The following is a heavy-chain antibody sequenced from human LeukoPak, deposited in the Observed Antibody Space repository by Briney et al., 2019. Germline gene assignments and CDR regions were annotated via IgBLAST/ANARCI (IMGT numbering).Heavy chain of an antibody. D-gene: IGHD6-13*01. Sequence: PGGSLRLSCAASGFTFDDYAMHWVRQAPGKGLEWVSGISWNSGSIGYADSVKGRFTISRDNAKNSLYLQMNSLRAEDTALYYCAKGSRSSWSAAFLDYWGQGTLVTVSS. J-gene: IGHJ4*02. CDR1: GFTFDDYA. V-gene: IGHV3-9*01. CDR3: AKGSRSSWSAAFLDY. CDR2: ISWNSGSI.